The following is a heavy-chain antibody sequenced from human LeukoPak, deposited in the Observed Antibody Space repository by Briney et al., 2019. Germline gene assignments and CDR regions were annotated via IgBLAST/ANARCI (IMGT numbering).Heavy chain of an antibody. CDR1: GGSISSSSYY. D-gene: IGHD3-10*01. V-gene: IGHV4-39*01. Sequence: SETLSLTCSVSGGSISSSSYYWGWIRQPPGKGLEWIGSIYYSGSTYYNPSLKSRVTISVDTSKNQFSLKLSSVTAADTAVYYCARHTTMVRGVIGSSDYWGQGTLVTVS. CDR2: IYYSGST. J-gene: IGHJ4*02. CDR3: ARHTTMVRGVIGSSDY.